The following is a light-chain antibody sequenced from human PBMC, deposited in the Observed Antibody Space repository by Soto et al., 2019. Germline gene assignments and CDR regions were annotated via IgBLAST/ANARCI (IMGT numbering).Light chain of an antibody. CDR1: QGISSY. CDR3: QQYYSYPRT. V-gene: IGKV1-8*01. J-gene: IGKJ1*01. Sequence: AIRMTQSPSSFSASTGDRVTITCRASQGISSYLAWYQQKPGKAPKLLIYAASTLQSGVPSRFSGSGSGTDFTLTISCLQSEYFETNYCQQYYSYPRTFGQGTKVEIK. CDR2: AAS.